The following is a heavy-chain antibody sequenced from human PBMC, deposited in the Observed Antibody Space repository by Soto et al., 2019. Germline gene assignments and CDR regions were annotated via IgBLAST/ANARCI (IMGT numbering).Heavy chain of an antibody. V-gene: IGHV1-69*13. J-gene: IGHJ6*02. Sequence: WASVKVSCKASGGTFSSYAISWVRQAPGQGLEWMGGIIPIFGTANYAQKFQGRVTITADESTSTAYMELSSLRSEDTAVYYCARETPAPITIFGVYYYYGMDVWGQGTTVTVSS. CDR1: GGTFSSYA. D-gene: IGHD3-3*01. CDR3: ARETPAPITIFGVYYYYGMDV. CDR2: IIPIFGTA.